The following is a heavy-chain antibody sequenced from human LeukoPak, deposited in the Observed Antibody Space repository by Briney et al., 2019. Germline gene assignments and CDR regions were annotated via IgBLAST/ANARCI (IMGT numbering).Heavy chain of an antibody. CDR3: AKVEDSSSWYRAFDI. D-gene: IGHD6-13*01. CDR1: GFTFSSYA. V-gene: IGHV3-23*01. CDR2: ISGSGGST. J-gene: IGHJ3*02. Sequence: GGSLRLSCAASGFTFSSYAMSWVRQAPGKGLEWVSGISGSGGSTYYADSVKGRFTISRDNSKNMVYLQMNSLRAEGTAVYHCAKVEDSSSWYRAFDIWGQGTMVTVSS.